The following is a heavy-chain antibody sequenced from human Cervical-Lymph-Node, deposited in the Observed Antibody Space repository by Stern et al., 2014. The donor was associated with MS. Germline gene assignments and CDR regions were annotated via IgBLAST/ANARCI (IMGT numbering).Heavy chain of an antibody. CDR3: ALSSETSDRWYSLGYDL. V-gene: IGHV1-69*01. CDR1: GGTFSKFP. D-gene: IGHD6-13*01. Sequence: QVQLGQSGAEVTKPGSSVKVSCKASGGTFSKFPSSWVRQAPGKGLEWMGGIFPVYGTPAYAQEFRGRIMITADVSTSTVYMELSSLRSDDTAVYYCALSSETSDRWYSLGYDLWGQGTLVTVSS. J-gene: IGHJ5*02. CDR2: IFPVYGTP.